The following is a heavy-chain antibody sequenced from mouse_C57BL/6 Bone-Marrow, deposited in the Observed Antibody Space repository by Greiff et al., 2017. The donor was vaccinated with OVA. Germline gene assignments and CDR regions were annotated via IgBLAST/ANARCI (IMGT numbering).Heavy chain of an antibody. J-gene: IGHJ4*01. CDR1: GFTFSDYY. D-gene: IGHD1-1*01. CDR3: ARHGMTTVVDLYYYAMDD. Sequence: EVKVVESGGGLVQPGGSLKLSCAASGFTFSDYYMYWVRQTPEKRLEWVAYISNGGGSTYYPDTVKGRFTISRDNAKNTLYLQRRGLKSEDTAMYYCARHGMTTVVDLYYYAMDDWGQGTSVTVSS. V-gene: IGHV5-12*01. CDR2: ISNGGGST.